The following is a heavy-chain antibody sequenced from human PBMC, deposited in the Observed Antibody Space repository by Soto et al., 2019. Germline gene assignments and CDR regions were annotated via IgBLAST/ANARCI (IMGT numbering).Heavy chain of an antibody. J-gene: IGHJ4*02. CDR3: ARDSTDADSGSYSGDY. Sequence: PGGSLRLSCVGSGFNFRIYTMNWVRQAPGKGPEWVSSISQTGDYMVYADSVKGRFTISRDNAKNSLFLHMNSLRDEDTAVYYCARDSTDADSGSYSGDYWGQGTLVTVSS. CDR2: ISQTGDYM. V-gene: IGHV3-21*01. CDR1: GFNFRIYT. D-gene: IGHD1-26*01.